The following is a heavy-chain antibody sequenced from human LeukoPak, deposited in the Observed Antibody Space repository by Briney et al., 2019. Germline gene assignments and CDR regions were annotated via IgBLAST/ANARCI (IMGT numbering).Heavy chain of an antibody. Sequence: GGSLRLSCAASGFTFSSYAMHWVRQAPGKGLEWVAVISYDGSNKYYADSVKGRFTISRDNSKSTLYLQMNSLRAEDTAVYYCVTGGLRYFDWLLFDYWGQGTLVTVSS. CDR3: VTGGLRYFDWLLFDY. V-gene: IGHV3-30-3*01. CDR2: ISYDGSNK. D-gene: IGHD3-9*01. CDR1: GFTFSSYA. J-gene: IGHJ4*02.